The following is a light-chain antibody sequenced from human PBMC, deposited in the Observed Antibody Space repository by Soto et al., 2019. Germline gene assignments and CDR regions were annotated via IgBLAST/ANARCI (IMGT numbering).Light chain of an antibody. V-gene: IGLV1-40*01. CDR1: RSNIGARNE. Sequence: QSVLTQPPSVSGAPGQRVTISCTGSRSNIGARNEVHWYQHLAGTAPKLLVYGNTNRPSGVPDRFSGSKSGTSASLAITGLQAEDEADYYCQSYDSSLSVDVFGTGAKLTVL. CDR3: QSYDSSLSVDV. CDR2: GNT. J-gene: IGLJ1*01.